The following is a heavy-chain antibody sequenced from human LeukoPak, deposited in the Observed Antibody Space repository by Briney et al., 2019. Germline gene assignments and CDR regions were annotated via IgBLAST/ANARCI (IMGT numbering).Heavy chain of an antibody. V-gene: IGHV4-59*01. Sequence: PSETLSLTCTVSGGSISSYYWSWIRQPPEKGLEWIGYIYYSGSTNYNPSLKSRVTISVDTSKNQFSLKLSSVTAADTAVYYCARRYYDSSGYYLGSFDYWGQGTLVTVSS. CDR3: ARRYYDSSGYYLGSFDY. CDR2: IYYSGST. CDR1: GGSISSYY. D-gene: IGHD3-22*01. J-gene: IGHJ4*02.